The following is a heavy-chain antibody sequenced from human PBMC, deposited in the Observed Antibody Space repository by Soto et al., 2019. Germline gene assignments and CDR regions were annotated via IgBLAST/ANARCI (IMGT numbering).Heavy chain of an antibody. J-gene: IGHJ3*02. CDR1: GFDFRSYE. CDR3: AREYLCDAIDI. Sequence: GGSLRLSCLASGFDFRSYEMNWVRQAPGKGMEWVSNIRANDESIYYADSVKGRVSVSRDNAKNSLFLEMNSLRVDDTAVYYCAREYLCDAIDIWGQGTMVTVSS. V-gene: IGHV3-48*03. CDR2: IRANDESI.